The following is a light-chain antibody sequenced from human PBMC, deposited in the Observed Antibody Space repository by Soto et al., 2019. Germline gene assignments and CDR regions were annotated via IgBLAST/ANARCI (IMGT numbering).Light chain of an antibody. Sequence: DIQMAHSPSSVSACLGDGVAITCRSSEDISTWLAWYQQKPGKAPKLLIYDASSLESGVPSRFSGSGSGTEFTLTISSLQPDDFATYYCQHYNSYSEAFGQGTKVDIK. CDR2: DAS. J-gene: IGKJ1*01. V-gene: IGKV1-5*01. CDR1: EDISTW. CDR3: QHYNSYSEA.